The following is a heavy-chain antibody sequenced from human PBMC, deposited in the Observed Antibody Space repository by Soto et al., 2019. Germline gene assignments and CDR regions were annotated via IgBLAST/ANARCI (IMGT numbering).Heavy chain of an antibody. Sequence: LSCAASGFTFSHYAMHWVRQAPGKGLEWVAVMSYDGSNEYNADSVKGRFTISRDNSKNTLFLQMNSLRTEDTAVYYCARGYGSYYYGLDVWGQGTTVTVSS. CDR3: ARGYGSYYYGLDV. CDR2: MSYDGSNE. V-gene: IGHV3-30-3*01. D-gene: IGHD3-10*01. J-gene: IGHJ6*02. CDR1: GFTFSHYA.